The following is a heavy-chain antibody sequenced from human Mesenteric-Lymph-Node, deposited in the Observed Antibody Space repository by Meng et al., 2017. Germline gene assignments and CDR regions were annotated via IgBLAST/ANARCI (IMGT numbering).Heavy chain of an antibody. CDR1: GDSVSSNSAA. CDR3: AREPSVVVAATPYYYYGMDV. CDR2: TYYRSKWYN. V-gene: IGHV6-1*01. J-gene: IGHJ6*02. D-gene: IGHD2-15*01. Sequence: SETLSLTCALSGDSVSSNSAAWYWIRQSPSRGLEWLGRTYYRSKWYNDYAVSVKSRITINPDTSKNQFSLQLNSVTPEDTAVYYCAREPSVVVAATPYYYYGMDVWGQGTTVTVSS.